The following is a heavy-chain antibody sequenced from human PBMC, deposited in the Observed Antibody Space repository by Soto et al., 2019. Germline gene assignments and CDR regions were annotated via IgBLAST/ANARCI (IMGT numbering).Heavy chain of an antibody. V-gene: IGHV4-31*03. CDR2: INYSGTT. CDR3: ARAHKWDGMDV. J-gene: IGHJ6*02. CDR1: GGSFSSDSFI. Sequence: PSETLSLTCSVSGGSFSSDSFIWSWVRQFPGKGLEWIGYINYSGTTYYNPSLRSRITMSVDTSKNQFSLNLSSVTAADTAVCYCARAHKWDGMDVWGQGTTVTVSS. D-gene: IGHD1-26*01.